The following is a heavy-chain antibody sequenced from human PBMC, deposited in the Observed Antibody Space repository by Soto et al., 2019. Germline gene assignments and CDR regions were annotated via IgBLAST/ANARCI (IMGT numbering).Heavy chain of an antibody. J-gene: IGHJ4*02. CDR1: GFTFSSYW. CDR2: INGDGITT. D-gene: IGHD6-19*01. V-gene: IGHV3-74*01. Sequence: GGSLRLSCAASGFTFSSYWMHWVRQVPGKGPVCVSRINGDGITTHHADSVKGRFTISRDNAKNTLYLQMNSLRAEDTAVYYCARRIAVAGTYDRWGQGTLVTVSS. CDR3: ARRIAVAGTYDR.